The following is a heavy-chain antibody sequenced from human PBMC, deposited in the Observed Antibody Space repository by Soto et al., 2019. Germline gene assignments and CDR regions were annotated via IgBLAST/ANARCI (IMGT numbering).Heavy chain of an antibody. CDR1: GYIFTSSW. Sequence: PXESLTITCKPAGYIFTSSWIRLVRQMPGKGLEWMGLIYPGDSDTRYSPSFQGQVTISVDRSISTAYVQWRSLKASDTAMYYSAKYEYRDKGGHFDYWGQGTPVTISS. J-gene: IGHJ4*02. V-gene: IGHV5-51*01. CDR3: AKYEYRDKGGHFDY. D-gene: IGHD3-16*02. CDR2: IYPGDSDT.